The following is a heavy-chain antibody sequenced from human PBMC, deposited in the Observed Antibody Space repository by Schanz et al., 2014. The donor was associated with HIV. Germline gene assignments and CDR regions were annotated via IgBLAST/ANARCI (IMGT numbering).Heavy chain of an antibody. V-gene: IGHV3-33*01. CDR3: ARAEPLTPVDY. D-gene: IGHD7-27*01. J-gene: IGHJ4*02. CDR1: GFTFSSSG. CDR2: MWYDESHK. Sequence: QVQLVESGGGVVQPGRSLRLSCTASGFTFSSSGMHWVRQAPGKGLEWVAAMWYDESHKGYADSVKGRFTISRDNAKNSLYLQMNNLRAEDTAVYYCARAEPLTPVDYWGQGTLVTVSS.